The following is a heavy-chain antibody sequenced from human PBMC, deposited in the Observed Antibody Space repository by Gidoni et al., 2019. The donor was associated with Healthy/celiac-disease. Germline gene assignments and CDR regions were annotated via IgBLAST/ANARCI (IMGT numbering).Heavy chain of an antibody. CDR1: GGSIRSYS. D-gene: IGHD3-3*01. Sequence: QVQLQESGPGLVKPSETLSLTCTVSGGSIRSYSWSWIRQPRGKGLEWIGYIYYSGSTNYNPSLKSRVTISVDTSKNQFSLKLSSVTAADTAVYYCARDLPGVYDFWSGYPSYGMDVWGQGTTVTVSS. J-gene: IGHJ6*02. CDR3: ARDLPGVYDFWSGYPSYGMDV. V-gene: IGHV4-59*01. CDR2: IYYSGST.